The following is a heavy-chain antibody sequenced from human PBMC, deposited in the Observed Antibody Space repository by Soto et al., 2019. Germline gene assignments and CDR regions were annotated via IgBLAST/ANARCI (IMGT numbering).Heavy chain of an antibody. CDR2: INPSGGST. D-gene: IGHD6-19*01. CDR1: GYTFTSYY. J-gene: IGHJ4*02. V-gene: IGHV1-46*01. CDR3: ASSHRSGWPPSSLDY. Sequence: ASVKVSCKASGYTFTSYYMHWVRQAPGQGLEWMGIINPSGGSTSYAQKFQGRVTMTRDTSTSTVYMELSSLRSEDTAVYYCASSHRSGWPPSSLDYWGQGTLVNVS.